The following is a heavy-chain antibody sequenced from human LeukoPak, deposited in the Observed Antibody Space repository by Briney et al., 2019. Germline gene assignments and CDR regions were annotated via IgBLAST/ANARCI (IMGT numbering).Heavy chain of an antibody. CDR3: ARHYYDSSGYYYYYYYMDV. CDR2: IYHSGST. J-gene: IGHJ6*03. V-gene: IGHV4-38-2*02. Sequence: PSETLSLTCTVSGYSISSGYYWGWIRQPPRKGLEWIGSIYHSGSTYYNPSLKSRVTISVDTSKNQFSLKLSSVTAADTAVYYCARHYYDSSGYYYYYYYMDVWGKGTTVTISS. CDR1: GYSISSGYY. D-gene: IGHD3-22*01.